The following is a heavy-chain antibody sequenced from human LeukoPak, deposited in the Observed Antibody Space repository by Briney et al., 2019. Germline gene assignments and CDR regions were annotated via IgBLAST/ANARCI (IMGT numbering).Heavy chain of an antibody. CDR3: ARAPDTFGGVIALDY. Sequence: PSETLSLTCTVSGGSISSYYWSWLRQPPGKGLEWIGYIYYSGSTNYNPSLTSRVTISVDTSKNQFSLKLSSVTAADTAVYYCARAPDTFGGVIALDYWGQGTLVTVSS. J-gene: IGHJ4*02. CDR2: IYYSGST. D-gene: IGHD3-16*02. CDR1: GGSISSYY. V-gene: IGHV4-59*01.